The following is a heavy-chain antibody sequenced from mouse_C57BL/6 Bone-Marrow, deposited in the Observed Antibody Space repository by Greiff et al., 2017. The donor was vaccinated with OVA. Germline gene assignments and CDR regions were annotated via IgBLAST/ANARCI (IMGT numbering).Heavy chain of an antibody. V-gene: IGHV14-4*01. CDR3: NGYDY. J-gene: IGHJ2*01. CDR1: GINIKDDY. D-gene: IGHD2-2*01. Sequence: EVNLVESGAELVRPGASVKLSCTASGINIKDDYMPWVKQRPEQGLEWIGWIDPENGDTEYASKFQGKAIITVETSTNTSYLQLSSLTSEDPAFYYCNGYDYWGQGTTLTVSS. CDR2: IDPENGDT.